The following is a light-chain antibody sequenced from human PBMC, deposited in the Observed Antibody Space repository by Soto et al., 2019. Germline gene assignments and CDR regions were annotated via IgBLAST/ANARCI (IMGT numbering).Light chain of an antibody. CDR1: QSLLHSNGYNY. CDR3: MQAIQPLT. Sequence: DIVMTQSPLSLPVTPGEPASISCRSSQSLLHSNGYNYLDWYLQKPGQSPQLLIYLGSNRASGVPDRFSDRGSGTDFTLKISRVEAEDVGVYYCMQAIQPLTFGGGTKVEIK. J-gene: IGKJ4*01. CDR2: LGS. V-gene: IGKV2-28*01.